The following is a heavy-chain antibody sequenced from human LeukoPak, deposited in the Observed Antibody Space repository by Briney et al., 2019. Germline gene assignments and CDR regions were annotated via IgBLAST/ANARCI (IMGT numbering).Heavy chain of an antibody. CDR2: ISGSGDGT. V-gene: IGHV3-23*01. CDR1: GFTFNIYA. CDR3: AKKEEDSA. J-gene: IGHJ5*02. Sequence: PGGSLRLSCAASGFTFNIYAMTWVRQAPGKGLEWVSVISGSGDGTYYADSVKGRFTISRDNSKNTLYLQMNSLRAEDTAVYYCAKKEEDSAWGQGALVTVSS. D-gene: IGHD1-26*01.